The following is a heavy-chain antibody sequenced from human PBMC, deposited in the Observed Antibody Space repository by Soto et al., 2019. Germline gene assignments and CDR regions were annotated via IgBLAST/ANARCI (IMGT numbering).Heavy chain of an antibody. CDR2: ISGSSSYI. Sequence: EVQLVESGGGLVKPGGSLRLSCAASGFTFSSYSMSWVRQAPGKGLEWVSSISGSSSYIYYADSVRGRFSISRDNAKNSLYLQMNGLRAEDTAVYYCAGDLEVYGYSNCDYWGQGTLVTVSS. J-gene: IGHJ4*02. V-gene: IGHV3-21*01. D-gene: IGHD6-13*01. CDR3: AGDLEVYGYSNCDY. CDR1: GFTFSSYS.